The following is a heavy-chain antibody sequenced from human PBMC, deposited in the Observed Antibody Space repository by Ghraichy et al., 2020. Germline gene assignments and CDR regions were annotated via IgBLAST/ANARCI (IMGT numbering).Heavy chain of an antibody. V-gene: IGHV3-11*01. Sequence: GGSLRLSCAASGFTFSNYYMSWIRQAPGKGLEWVSYISSSGSTIYYADSVKGRFTISRDNAKNSLYLQMNSLRAEDTAVYYCARDDGVRGAYYYGMDVWGQGTKVTVSS. D-gene: IGHD3-10*01. CDR3: ARDDGVRGAYYYGMDV. CDR1: GFTFSNYY. J-gene: IGHJ6*02. CDR2: ISSSGSTI.